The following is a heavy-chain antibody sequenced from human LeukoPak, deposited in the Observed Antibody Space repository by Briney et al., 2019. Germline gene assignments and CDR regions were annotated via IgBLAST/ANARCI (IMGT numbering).Heavy chain of an antibody. Sequence: GGSLRLSCAASGFTLGDYYMGWIRQAPGKGLEWVSSISSAAFSTYYADSVKGRFSRDNAKNTLYLQMNSLRAEDTAVYYCARGTGYSEFPVWGKGTTVTISS. J-gene: IGHJ6*04. V-gene: IGHV3-11*01. D-gene: IGHD6-13*01. CDR3: ARGTGYSEFPV. CDR1: GFTLGDYY. CDR2: ISSAAFST.